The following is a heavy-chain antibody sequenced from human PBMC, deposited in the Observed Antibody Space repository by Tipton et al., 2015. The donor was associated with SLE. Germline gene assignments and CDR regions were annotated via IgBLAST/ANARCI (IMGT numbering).Heavy chain of an antibody. CDR1: GESFNGYF. D-gene: IGHD3-10*01. J-gene: IGHJ4*02. V-gene: IGHV4-34*12. CDR2: IIHSGVT. Sequence: GLVKPSQTLSLTCAVYGESFNGYFWTWIRQPPGKGLEWIAEIIHSGVTNYNPSLRSRVTISVDMSKNQVSLTLSPVTAADTAVYYCARYGSGTYYWYFDYWGQGTLVTVSS. CDR3: ARYGSGTYYWYFDY.